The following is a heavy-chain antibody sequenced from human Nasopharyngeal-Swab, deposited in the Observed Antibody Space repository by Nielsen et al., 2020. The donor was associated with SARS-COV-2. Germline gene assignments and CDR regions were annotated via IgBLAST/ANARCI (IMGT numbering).Heavy chain of an antibody. Sequence: SETLSLTCSVSGVSISSGSYYWSWIRQPAGKGLEWIGHMYTSGSTNYNPSLKSRVAISIDTSKNQFSLRLSSVTAADTAVYYCARGDRWTLTSLYYALDVWGQGTTVTVSS. CDR3: ARGDRWTLTSLYYALDV. D-gene: IGHD3-9*01. V-gene: IGHV4-61*09. CDR2: MYTSGST. CDR1: GVSISSGSYY. J-gene: IGHJ6*02.